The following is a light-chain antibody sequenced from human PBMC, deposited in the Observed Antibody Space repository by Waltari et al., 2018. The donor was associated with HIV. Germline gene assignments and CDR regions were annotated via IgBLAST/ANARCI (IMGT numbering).Light chain of an antibody. Sequence: QSALTQPRSVSGSPGQSVTISCTGTSSDVGNYNYVSWYQQHPGKAPKFMIYDGSKRPSGVPDRFSGSKSGNTASLTISGLQAEDEADYYCCSYAGSYTLGVFGGGTKVTVL. V-gene: IGLV2-11*01. CDR3: CSYAGSYTLGV. J-gene: IGLJ2*01. CDR1: SSDVGNYNY. CDR2: DGS.